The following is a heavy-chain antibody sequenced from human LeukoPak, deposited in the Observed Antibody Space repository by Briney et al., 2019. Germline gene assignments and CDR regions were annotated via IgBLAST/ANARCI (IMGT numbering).Heavy chain of an antibody. CDR3: ARDDGYYGSGSYSPVF. CDR2: ISAYNGNT. J-gene: IGHJ3*01. CDR1: GYTFTSYG. Sequence: ASVKVSCKASGYTFTSYGISWVRQAPGQGLEWMGWISAYNGNTNYAQKLQGRVTMTTDTSTSTAYMELSSLRSEDTAVYYCARDDGYYGSGSYSPVFWGQGTMVTVSS. D-gene: IGHD3-10*01. V-gene: IGHV1-18*01.